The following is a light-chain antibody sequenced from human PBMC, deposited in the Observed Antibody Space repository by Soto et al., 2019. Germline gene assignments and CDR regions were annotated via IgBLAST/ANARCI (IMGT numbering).Light chain of an antibody. CDR2: KAS. Sequence: DIQMTQSPSTLSASVGDRVTITCRASQSISWWLAWYQQKPGKAPKLLIYKASTLDSGVPSRFSGSGSGTEFALTISRLQPDDIGTYFCQQYSSPWTFGQGTKVEIK. CDR3: QQYSSPWT. CDR1: QSISWW. V-gene: IGKV1-5*03. J-gene: IGKJ1*01.